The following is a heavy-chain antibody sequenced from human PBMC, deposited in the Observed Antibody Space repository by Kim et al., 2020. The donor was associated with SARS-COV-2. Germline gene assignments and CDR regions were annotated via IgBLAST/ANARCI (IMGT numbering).Heavy chain of an antibody. CDR1: GVTFNNIA. D-gene: IGHD3-22*01. CDR3: AIFEYDTSAYPDY. J-gene: IGHJ4*02. CDR2: IIPIFGTT. Sequence: SVKVSCKASGVTFNNIAISWVRQAPGQGLEWMGGIIPIFGTTNYAQKFQGRVTITADESTSTGYMELSSLRSEDTAMYYCAIFEYDTSAYPDYWGQGTLVTVTS. V-gene: IGHV1-69*13.